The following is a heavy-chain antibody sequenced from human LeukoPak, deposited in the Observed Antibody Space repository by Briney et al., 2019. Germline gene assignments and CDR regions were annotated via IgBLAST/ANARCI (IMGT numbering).Heavy chain of an antibody. CDR2: IIPIFGKT. V-gene: IGHV1-69*13. D-gene: IGHD5-12*01. CDR3: ARDLGFSGYSPYNWFDP. CDR1: GVTFSSYG. Sequence: SVKVSCKASGVTFSSYGITWVRQAPGQGLEWMGGIIPIFGKTNYAQKFQGRVTITADESTSTAYLEVNSLISADTAMYYCARDLGFSGYSPYNWFDPWGQGALVTVSS. J-gene: IGHJ5*02.